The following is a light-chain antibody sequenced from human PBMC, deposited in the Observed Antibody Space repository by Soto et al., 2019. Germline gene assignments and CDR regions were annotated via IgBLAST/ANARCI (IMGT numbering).Light chain of an antibody. J-gene: IGKJ5*01. CDR1: QSVTNY. CDR3: QQYGGSPIT. V-gene: IGKV3-20*01. Sequence: EVVLTQSPGALSLSPGERATLSCRASQSVTNYLAWYRQRPGQAPRLLIHGASNRATGIPDRFSGSGSGRDFTLTISRLEPEDFAVYYCQQYGGSPITFGQGTRLEIK. CDR2: GAS.